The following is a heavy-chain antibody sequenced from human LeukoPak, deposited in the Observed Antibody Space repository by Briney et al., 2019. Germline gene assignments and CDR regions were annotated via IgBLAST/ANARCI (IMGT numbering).Heavy chain of an antibody. CDR3: ARGIAAAGTLWRVYYYYYYMDV. Sequence: GGSLRLSCAASGFTFDDYAMHWVRQAPGKGLEWVSGISWNSVNIGYADSVKGRFTISRDNAKNSLFLQMNSLRPEDTAVYYCARGIAAAGTLWRVYYYYYYMDVWGKGTTVTVSS. CDR1: GFTFDDYA. J-gene: IGHJ6*03. V-gene: IGHV3-9*01. D-gene: IGHD6-13*01. CDR2: ISWNSVNI.